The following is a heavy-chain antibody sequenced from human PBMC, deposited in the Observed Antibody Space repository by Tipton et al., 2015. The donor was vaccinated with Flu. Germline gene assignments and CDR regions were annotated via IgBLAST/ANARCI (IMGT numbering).Heavy chain of an antibody. V-gene: IGHV4-4*07. Sequence: TLSLTCTVSGGSMSSYYWAWIRQPAGKGLEWIGRMYTSGSTKYNPSLESRVTMSVDTSNNHFSLKLSSVTAADTAVYYCARYPESNYHWFGPWGQGALVTVSS. CDR2: MYTSGST. CDR1: GGSMSSYY. J-gene: IGHJ5*02. D-gene: IGHD4-11*01. CDR3: ARYPESNYHWFGP.